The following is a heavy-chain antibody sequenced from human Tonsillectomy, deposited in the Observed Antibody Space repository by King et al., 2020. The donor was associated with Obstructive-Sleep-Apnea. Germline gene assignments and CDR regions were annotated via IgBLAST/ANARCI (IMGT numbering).Heavy chain of an antibody. D-gene: IGHD2-2*03. Sequence: HVQLVQSGAEVKKPGASVKVSCKASGYTFSSYGFSWVRQAPGQGLEWMGWISDYNGNTKYAQKFQGRVTMTTDTSTSTVYMELRSLRSDDTAVYYCARDEIGYCDSTSCYVGGDWGQGTLVAVSS. J-gene: IGHJ4*02. CDR2: ISDYNGNT. CDR3: ARDEIGYCDSTSCYVGGD. V-gene: IGHV1-18*01. CDR1: GYTFSSYG.